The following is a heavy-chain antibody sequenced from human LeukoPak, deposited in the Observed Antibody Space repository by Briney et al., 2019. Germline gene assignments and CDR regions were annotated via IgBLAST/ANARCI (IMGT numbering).Heavy chain of an antibody. CDR2: ISGSGGST. CDR1: GFTFSSYA. Sequence: RAGGSLRLSCAASGFTFSSYAMSWVRQAPGKGLEWVSAISGSGGSTYYADSVKGRFTISRDNSKNTLYLQMNSLRAEDTAVYYCAKDLQGIVVVITTPFQHWGQGTLVTVSS. V-gene: IGHV3-23*01. J-gene: IGHJ1*01. CDR3: AKDLQGIVVVITTPFQH. D-gene: IGHD3-22*01.